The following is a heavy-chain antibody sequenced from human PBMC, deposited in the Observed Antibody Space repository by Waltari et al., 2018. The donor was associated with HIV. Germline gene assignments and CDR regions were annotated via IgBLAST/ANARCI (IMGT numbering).Heavy chain of an antibody. CDR2: ISSSSSTI. D-gene: IGHD6-6*01. CDR1: GFTFSSYS. J-gene: IGHJ6*02. V-gene: IGHV3-48*01. CDR3: ARIGQLVTDGMDV. Sequence: EVQLVESGGGLVQPGGSLRLSCAASGFTFSSYSMNWVRQAPGKGLEWVSYISSSSSTIYYADSVKGRFTISRDNAKNSLYLQMNSLRAEDTAVYYCARIGQLVTDGMDVWGQGTTVTVSS.